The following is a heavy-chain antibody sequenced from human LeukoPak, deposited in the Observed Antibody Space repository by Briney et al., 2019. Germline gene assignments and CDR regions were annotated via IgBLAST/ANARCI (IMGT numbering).Heavy chain of an antibody. CDR3: AKDWGYSSSSRGPDPFDY. D-gene: IGHD6-6*01. CDR1: GFTFSSYA. J-gene: IGHJ4*02. V-gene: IGHV3-23*01. Sequence: GGSLRLSCAASGFTFSSYAMSWVRQAPGKGLEWVSAISGSGGSTYYADSVKGRFTISRDNSKNTLYLQMNSPRAEDTAVYYCAKDWGYSSSSRGPDPFDYWGQGTLVTVSS. CDR2: ISGSGGST.